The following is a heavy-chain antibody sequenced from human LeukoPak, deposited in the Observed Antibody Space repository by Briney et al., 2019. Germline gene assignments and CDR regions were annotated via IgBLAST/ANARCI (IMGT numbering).Heavy chain of an antibody. V-gene: IGHV3-9*01. CDR2: ISWNSGSI. CDR3: AKDIRRSGGSIDY. CDR1: GFTFDDHA. D-gene: IGHD2-15*01. J-gene: IGHJ4*02. Sequence: GGSLRLSCAASGFTFDDHAMHWVRQAPGKGLEWVSGISWNSGSIGYADSVKGRFTISRDNAKNSLYLQMNSLRAEDTALYYCAKDIRRSGGSIDYWGQGTLVTVSS.